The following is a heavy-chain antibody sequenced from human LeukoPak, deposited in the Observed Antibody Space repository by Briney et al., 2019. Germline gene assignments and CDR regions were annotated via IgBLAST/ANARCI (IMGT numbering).Heavy chain of an antibody. CDR2: IYYSGST. Sequence: PSETLSLTCSVSGGSISNYYWSWIRQPPGKGLEWIGYIYYSGSTNYNPSLKSRVTISLDTSKNQFSLKLTSVTAADTSVYYCARSSNWYKGFDYWGQGTLVTFSS. V-gene: IGHV4-59*01. J-gene: IGHJ4*02. D-gene: IGHD6-13*01. CDR3: ARSSNWYKGFDY. CDR1: GGSISNYY.